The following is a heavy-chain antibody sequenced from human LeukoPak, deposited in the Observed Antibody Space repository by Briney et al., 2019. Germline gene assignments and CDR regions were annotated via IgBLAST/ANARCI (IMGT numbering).Heavy chain of an antibody. V-gene: IGHV3-23*01. CDR1: GFTFSSYA. J-gene: IGHJ4*02. CDR3: AKGIVGATRKINFFDY. CDR2: ISGSGGST. Sequence: TGGSLRLSCAASGFTFSSYAMSWVRQAPGKGLEWVSAISGSGGSTCYADSVKGRFTISRDNSKNTLYLQMNSLRAEDTAVYYCAKGIVGATRKINFFDYWGQGTLVAVSS. D-gene: IGHD1-26*01.